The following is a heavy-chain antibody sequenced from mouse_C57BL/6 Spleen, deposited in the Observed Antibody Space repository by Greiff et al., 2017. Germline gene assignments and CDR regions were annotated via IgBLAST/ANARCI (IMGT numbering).Heavy chain of an antibody. CDR3: ARGGRTAMDY. CDR1: GYTFTSYW. J-gene: IGHJ4*01. Sequence: VQLQQPGAELVRPGSSVKLSCKASGYTFTSYWMHWVKQRPIQGLEWIGNIDPSDSETHYNQKFKDKATLTVDKTSSTAYMQLSSLTSKDSAVYYCARGGRTAMDYWGQGTSVTVSS. CDR2: IDPSDSET. V-gene: IGHV1-52*01.